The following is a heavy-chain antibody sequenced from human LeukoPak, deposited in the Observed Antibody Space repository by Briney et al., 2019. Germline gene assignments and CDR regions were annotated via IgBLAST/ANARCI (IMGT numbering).Heavy chain of an antibody. CDR2: IRVDGIDK. J-gene: IGHJ4*02. V-gene: IGHV3-30*02. Sequence: GGSLRLSCAASGFSFHKYGMHWVRQAPGKGLEWVAYIRVDGIDKYYPDSVKGRFTISRDNAKNTLYLQMNSLRAEDTAVYYCASPSAADYYGSGSPYDYWGQGTLVTVSS. CDR3: ASPSAADYYGSGSPYDY. CDR1: GFSFHKYG. D-gene: IGHD3-10*01.